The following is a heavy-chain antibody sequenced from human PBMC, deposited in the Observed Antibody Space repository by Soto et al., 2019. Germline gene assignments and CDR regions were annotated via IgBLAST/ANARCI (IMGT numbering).Heavy chain of an antibody. CDR3: ARLRSDSSSWYYFDY. CDR2: IYYSGST. V-gene: IGHV4-31*03. Sequence: SETLSLTCTVSGGSISSGGYYWSWIRQHPGKGLEWIGYIYYSGSTYYNPSLKSRVTISVDTSKNQFSLKLSSVTAADTAVYYCARLRSDSSSWYYFDYWGQGTLVTVSS. J-gene: IGHJ4*02. CDR1: GGSISSGGYY. D-gene: IGHD6-13*01.